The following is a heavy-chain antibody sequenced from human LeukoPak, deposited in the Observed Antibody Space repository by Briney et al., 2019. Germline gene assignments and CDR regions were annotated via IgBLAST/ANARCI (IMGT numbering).Heavy chain of an antibody. D-gene: IGHD3-3*01. J-gene: IGHJ5*02. CDR3: ARAFGYYDFWSGYYFRWFDP. Sequence: SETLSLTCTVSGGSISSGDYYWSWIRQPPGKGLEWMGYIYYSGRTYYNPSLTSRVTISVDTSKNQFSLKLSSVTAADTAVYYCARAFGYYDFWSGYYFRWFDPWGQGTLVTVSS. CDR2: IYYSGRT. V-gene: IGHV4-30-4*01. CDR1: GGSISSGDYY.